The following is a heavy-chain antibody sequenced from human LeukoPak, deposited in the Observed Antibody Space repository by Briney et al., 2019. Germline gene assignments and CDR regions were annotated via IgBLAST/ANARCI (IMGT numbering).Heavy chain of an antibody. CDR1: GTTFSRSA. CDR2: VIPVLGTT. J-gene: IGHJ4*02. CDR3: ARDDGSTTLGFDS. D-gene: IGHD1-1*01. Sequence: SVKVSCKASGTTFSRSAISWVRQAPGQGLEWMGGVIPVLGTTNYAQKFQDRVSITTDESTSTAYMEVSSLRSVDTAVYYCARDDGSTTLGFDSWGQGTLVTVSS. V-gene: IGHV1-69*05.